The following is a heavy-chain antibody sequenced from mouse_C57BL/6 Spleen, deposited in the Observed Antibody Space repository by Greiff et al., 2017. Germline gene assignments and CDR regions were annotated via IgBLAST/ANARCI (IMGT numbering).Heavy chain of an antibody. CDR1: GYSITSGYY. Sequence: VQLQQSGPGLVKPSQSLSLTCSVTGYSITSGYYWNWIRQFPGNKLEWMGYISYDGSNNYNPSLKNRISITRDTSKNQFFLKLNSVTTEDTATYYCARGNYGSSPAWFAYWGQGTLVTVSA. V-gene: IGHV3-6*01. D-gene: IGHD1-1*01. CDR3: ARGNYGSSPAWFAY. CDR2: ISYDGSN. J-gene: IGHJ3*01.